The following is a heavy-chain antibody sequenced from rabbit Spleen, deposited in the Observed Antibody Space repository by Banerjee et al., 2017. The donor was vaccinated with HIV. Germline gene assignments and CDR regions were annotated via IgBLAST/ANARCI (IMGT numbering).Heavy chain of an antibody. V-gene: IGHV1S45*01. CDR1: GFSFSSNW. J-gene: IGHJ4*01. D-gene: IGHD6-1*01. Sequence: LEESGGGLVKPGGTLTLTCTVSGFSFSSNWKCWVRQAPGKGLEWIACIDTNDGDTDYANWPKGRFTISKTSSTTVTLQMTSLTAADTATYFCARNGGSVAYGYEMWGPGTLVTVS. CDR3: ARNGGSVAYGYEM. CDR2: IDTNDGDT.